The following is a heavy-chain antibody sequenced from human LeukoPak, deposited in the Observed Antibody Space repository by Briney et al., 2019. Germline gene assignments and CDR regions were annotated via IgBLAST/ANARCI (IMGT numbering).Heavy chain of an antibody. CDR2: IYHSGST. CDR1: GGSISSYY. CDR3: ARGRGVRGVIQT. J-gene: IGHJ5*02. D-gene: IGHD3-10*01. V-gene: IGHV4-59*12. Sequence: SETLSLTCTVSGGSISSYYWSWIRQPPRKGLEWIGYIYHSGSTNYNPSLKSRVTISVDTSKNQFSLKLSSVTAADTAVYYCARGRGVRGVIQTWGQGTLVTVSS.